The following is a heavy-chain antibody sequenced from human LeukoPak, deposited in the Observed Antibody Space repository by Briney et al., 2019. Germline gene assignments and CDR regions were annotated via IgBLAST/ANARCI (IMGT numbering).Heavy chain of an antibody. D-gene: IGHD2-8*02. CDR3: AREILGVYSPRLGAFDI. Sequence: EASVKVSCKASGYTFTSYDINWVRQAPGQGLEWMGIINPSGGSTSYAQKFQGRVTMTRDMSTSTVYMELSSLRSEDTAVYYCAREILGVYSPRLGAFDIWGQGTMVTVSS. J-gene: IGHJ3*02. CDR1: GYTFTSYD. CDR2: INPSGGST. V-gene: IGHV1-46*01.